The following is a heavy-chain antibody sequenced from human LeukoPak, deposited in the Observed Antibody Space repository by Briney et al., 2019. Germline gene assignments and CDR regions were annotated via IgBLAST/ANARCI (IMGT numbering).Heavy chain of an antibody. CDR2: ISAYNDNT. J-gene: IGHJ4*02. Sequence: GASVKVSCKASGYTFTSYGISWVRQPPGQGLEWMGWISAYNDNTNYAQKLQGRVTMTTDTSTSTAYMELRSLRSDDTAVYYCARVHYDILTGYSYFDDWGQGTLVTVSS. D-gene: IGHD3-9*01. CDR1: GYTFTSYG. V-gene: IGHV1-18*01. CDR3: ARVHYDILTGYSYFDD.